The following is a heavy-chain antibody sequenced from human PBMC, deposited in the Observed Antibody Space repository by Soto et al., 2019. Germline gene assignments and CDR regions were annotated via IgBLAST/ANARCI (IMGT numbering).Heavy chain of an antibody. CDR1: GGSISSYH. Sequence: PSETLSLTGTVSGGSISSYHWNWIRQPPGKGLEWIGEVYNSGSTNYNPSLKNRVTISADTSKNHLSLSLSSVTAADTAVYFCAREMGYCTTTSCHAGPLYYYMDVWGKGTTVT. V-gene: IGHV4-59*01. CDR3: AREMGYCTTTSCHAGPLYYYMDV. CDR2: VYNSGST. J-gene: IGHJ6*03. D-gene: IGHD2-2*01.